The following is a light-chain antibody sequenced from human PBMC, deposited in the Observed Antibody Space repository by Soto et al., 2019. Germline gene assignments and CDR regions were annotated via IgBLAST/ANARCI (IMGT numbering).Light chain of an antibody. V-gene: IGKV4-1*01. CDR1: RSVLYNSNNKNY. Sequence: DIVMTQXPDXXXXSLGERATXNCKSSRSVLYNSNNKNYLAWYQQKPGQPPKLLIYWASTRESGVPDRFSGSGSETDFTLTISSLQAEDVAVYYCQHYYTTPRTFGQGTKLEIK. CDR3: QHYYTTPRT. J-gene: IGKJ2*01. CDR2: WAS.